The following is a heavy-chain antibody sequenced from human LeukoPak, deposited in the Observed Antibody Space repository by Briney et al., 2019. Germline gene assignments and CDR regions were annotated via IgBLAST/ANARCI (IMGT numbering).Heavy chain of an antibody. Sequence: GESLKISCKGSGYSFTSYWIGWVRQMPGKGLEWMGIIYPGDSDTRYSPSFQGQVTISADKSISTAYLQWSSLKASDTAMYYCARHRRATVNHYHGMDVWGQGTTVTVSS. V-gene: IGHV5-51*01. CDR3: ARHRRATVNHYHGMDV. J-gene: IGHJ6*02. CDR2: IYPGDSDT. D-gene: IGHD4-17*01. CDR1: GYSFTSYW.